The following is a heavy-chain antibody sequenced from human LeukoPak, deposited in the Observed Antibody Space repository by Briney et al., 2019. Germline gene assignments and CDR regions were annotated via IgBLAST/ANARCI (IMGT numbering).Heavy chain of an antibody. CDR3: AREVLTIFGVVIITGTFDY. J-gene: IGHJ4*01. CDR2: ISAYNGNT. V-gene: IGHV1-18*01. Sequence: ASLKVSCKASGYTFTSYGISWVRQAPGQGLECMGWISAYNGNTNYAQKLQGRVTMTTDTSTSTAYMALRSLSSDDSAVYYCAREVLTIFGVVIITGTFDYWGYGTLVTASS. D-gene: IGHD3-3*01. CDR1: GYTFTSYG.